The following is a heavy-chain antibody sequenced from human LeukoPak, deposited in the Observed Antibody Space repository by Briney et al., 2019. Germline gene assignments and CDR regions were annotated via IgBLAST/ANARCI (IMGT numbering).Heavy chain of an antibody. Sequence: PGGSLRLSCAASGFTFSSYSMNWVRQAPGKGLEWVSSISSSSSYIYYADSVKGRFTISRDNAKNSLYLQMNSLRAEDTAVYYCARRTYYYDSSGYYPYYYYYMDVWGKGTTVTVSS. CDR3: ARRTYYYDSSGYYPYYYYYMDV. V-gene: IGHV3-21*01. D-gene: IGHD3-22*01. CDR1: GFTFSSYS. J-gene: IGHJ6*03. CDR2: ISSSSSYI.